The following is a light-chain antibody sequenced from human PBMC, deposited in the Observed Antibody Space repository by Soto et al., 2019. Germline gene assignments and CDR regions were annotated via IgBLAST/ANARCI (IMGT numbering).Light chain of an antibody. CDR1: SSDIGGYKY. J-gene: IGLJ3*02. V-gene: IGLV2-14*01. CDR3: SSYSSGSTLGV. CDR2: EVN. Sequence: QSVLTQPASVSGSPGQSITISCTGTSSDIGGYKYVSWYQHHPGKVPQLIIYEVNNRPSGVSNRFSGSTSGNTASLTISGLQAEDEAVYYCSSYSSGSTLGVFGGGTKVTVL.